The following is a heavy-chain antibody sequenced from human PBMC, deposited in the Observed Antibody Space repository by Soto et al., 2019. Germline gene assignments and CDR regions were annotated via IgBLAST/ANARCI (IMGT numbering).Heavy chain of an antibody. CDR2: ISYDGSNK. CDR1: GFTFSSYA. CDR3: ARDLGYCSSTSCYIRDYYYYGMDV. Sequence: ESVGGVVQPGRSLRLSCAASGFTFSSYAMHWVRQAPGKGLEWVAVISYDGSNKYYADSVKGRFTISRDNSKNTLYLQMNSLRAEDTAVYYCARDLGYCSSTSCYIRDYYYYGMDVWGQGTTVTVSS. V-gene: IGHV3-30-3*01. D-gene: IGHD2-2*02. J-gene: IGHJ6*02.